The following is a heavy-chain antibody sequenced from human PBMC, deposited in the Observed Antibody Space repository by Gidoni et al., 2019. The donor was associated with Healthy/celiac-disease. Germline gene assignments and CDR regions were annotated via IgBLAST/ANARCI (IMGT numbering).Heavy chain of an antibody. CDR2: INHSGST. CDR1: GGSFSCYY. CDR3: AIGRGSYRYLFDY. Sequence: QVQLQQWGAGLLKPSETLSLSCAVYGGSFSCYYWSWIRQPPGKGLEWIGEINHSGSTNYNPSLKSRVTISVDTSNNQFSLKLSSVTAADTAVYYCAIGRGSYRYLFDYWGQGTLVTVSS. J-gene: IGHJ4*02. V-gene: IGHV4-34*01. D-gene: IGHD1-26*01.